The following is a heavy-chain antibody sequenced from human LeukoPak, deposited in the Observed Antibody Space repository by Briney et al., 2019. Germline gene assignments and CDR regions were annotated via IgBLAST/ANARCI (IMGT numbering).Heavy chain of an antibody. J-gene: IGHJ5*02. Sequence: SETLSLTCTVSGGSISSYYWSWIRQPPGKGLEWIGEINHSGSTNYNPSLKSRVTISVDTSKNQFSLKLSPVTAADTAVYYCARGRRLGYYGSGSLTNWFDPWGQGTLVTVSS. V-gene: IGHV4-34*01. CDR3: ARGRRLGYYGSGSLTNWFDP. CDR1: GGSISSYY. D-gene: IGHD3-10*01. CDR2: INHSGST.